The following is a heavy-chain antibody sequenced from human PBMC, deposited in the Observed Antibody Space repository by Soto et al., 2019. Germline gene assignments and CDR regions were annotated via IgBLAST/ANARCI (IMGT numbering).Heavy chain of an antibody. CDR2: IIPIFGTA. V-gene: IGHV1-69*01. CDR1: GGTFSSYA. CDR3: ARTFLDYYDSSGYYPIFDY. J-gene: IGHJ4*02. Sequence: QVQLVQSGAEVKKPGSSVKVSCKASGGTFSSYAISWVRQAPGQGLEWMGGIIPIFGTANYAQKFQGRVTITAGESTSTAYMELSSLRSEDTAVYYCARTFLDYYDSSGYYPIFDYWGQGTLVTVSS. D-gene: IGHD3-22*01.